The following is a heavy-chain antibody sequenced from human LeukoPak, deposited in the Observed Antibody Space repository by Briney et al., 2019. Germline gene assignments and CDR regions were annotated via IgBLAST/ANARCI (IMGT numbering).Heavy chain of an antibody. CDR3: AKGGAATMRDGYNYYYYYMEV. CDR1: GITFSSHA. Sequence: GGSLRLSCAASGITFSSHAMSWVRQAPGKGLERVSLISGSGGHTYYGDSVKGRFTISRDNSTNRLYLQMNSLRPEDTAVYYCAKGGAATMRDGYNYYYYYMEVWGRGTTVTVSS. J-gene: IGHJ6*03. D-gene: IGHD5-24*01. CDR2: ISGSGGHT. V-gene: IGHV3-23*01.